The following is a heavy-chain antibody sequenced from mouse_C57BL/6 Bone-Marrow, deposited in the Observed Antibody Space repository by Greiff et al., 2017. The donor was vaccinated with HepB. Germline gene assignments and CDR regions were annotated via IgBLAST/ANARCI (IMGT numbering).Heavy chain of an antibody. D-gene: IGHD2-3*01. V-gene: IGHV14-4*01. J-gene: IGHJ3*01. CDR2: IDPENGDT. Sequence: VQLQQSGAELVRPGASVKLSCTASGFNIKDDYMHWVKQRPEQGLEWIGWIDPENGDTEYASKFQGKATITADTASNTADLQLSSLTSEDTAVYYCTTGGWLWLAYWGQGTLVTVSA. CDR1: GFNIKDDY. CDR3: TTGGWLWLAY.